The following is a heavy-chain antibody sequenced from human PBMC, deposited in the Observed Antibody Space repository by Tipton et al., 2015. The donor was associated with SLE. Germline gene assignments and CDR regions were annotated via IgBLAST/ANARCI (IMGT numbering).Heavy chain of an antibody. J-gene: IGHJ4*02. CDR1: GFTFDDYA. CDR2: ISWNSGSI. CDR3: AKDSTRSRGAFDY. Sequence: SLRLSCAASGFTFDDYAMHWVRQAPGKGLEWVSGISWNSGSIGYADSVKGRFTISRDNAKNSLYLQMNSLRAEDTASYYCAKDSTRSRGAFDYWGQGTLVTVSS. D-gene: IGHD1-26*01. V-gene: IGHV3-9*01.